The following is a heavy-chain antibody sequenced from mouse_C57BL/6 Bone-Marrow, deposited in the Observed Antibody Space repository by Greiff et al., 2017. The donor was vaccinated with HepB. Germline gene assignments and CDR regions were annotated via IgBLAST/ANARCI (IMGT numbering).Heavy chain of an antibody. D-gene: IGHD1-1*01. Sequence: EVKLVESGGGLVQPGGSRKLSCAASGFTFSSFGMHWVLQAPEKGLEWVAYISSGSSTIYYADTVKGRFTISRDNPKNTLFLQMTSLRSEDTAMYYCARDGSSYRYFDVWGAGTTVTVSS. CDR1: GFTFSSFG. V-gene: IGHV5-17*02. J-gene: IGHJ1*01. CDR3: ARDGSSYRYFDV. CDR2: ISSGSSTI.